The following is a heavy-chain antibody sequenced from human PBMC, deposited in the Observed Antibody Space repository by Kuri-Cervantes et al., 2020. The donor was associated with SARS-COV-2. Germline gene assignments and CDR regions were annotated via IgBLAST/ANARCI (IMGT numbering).Heavy chain of an antibody. CDR1: GFTFSSYA. CDR3: ASGPGILWSGDDY. CDR2: IYSGGST. V-gene: IGHV3-53*01. Sequence: GGSLRLSCAASGFTFSSYAMSWVRQAPGKGLEWVSVIYSGGSTYYADSVKGRFTISRDNSKNTLYLQMNSLRAEDTAVYYCASGPGILWSGDDYWGQGTLVTVSS. D-gene: IGHD3-10*01. J-gene: IGHJ4*02.